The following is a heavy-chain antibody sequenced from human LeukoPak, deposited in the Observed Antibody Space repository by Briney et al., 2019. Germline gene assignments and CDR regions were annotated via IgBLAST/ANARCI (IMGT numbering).Heavy chain of an antibody. D-gene: IGHD1-26*01. V-gene: IGHV4-34*01. Sequence: SETLSHTCAVYGGSFSGYYWSWIRQPPGKGLEWIGEINHSGSTNYNPSLKSRVTISVDTSKNQFSLKLSSVTAADTAVYYCARGLSGSYYPHFDYWGQGTLVTVSS. CDR1: GGSFSGYY. CDR2: INHSGST. CDR3: ARGLSGSYYPHFDY. J-gene: IGHJ4*02.